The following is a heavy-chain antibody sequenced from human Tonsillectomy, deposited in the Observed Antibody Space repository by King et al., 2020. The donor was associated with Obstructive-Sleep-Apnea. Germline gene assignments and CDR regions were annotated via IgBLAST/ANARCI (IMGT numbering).Heavy chain of an antibody. CDR3: ASRHYYDSSGPSAAFDI. J-gene: IGHJ3*02. D-gene: IGHD3-22*01. CDR1: GFTFSSYA. Sequence: VQLVESGGGLVQPGGSLRLSCAASGFTFSSYAMSWVRQAPVKGLEWVSSIRGSGGSPYYADSVKGRFTIARDNPKNKLYLQMNSLRAEDTAVYYCASRHYYDSSGPSAAFDIWGQGTMVTVSS. CDR2: IRGSGGSP. V-gene: IGHV3-23*04.